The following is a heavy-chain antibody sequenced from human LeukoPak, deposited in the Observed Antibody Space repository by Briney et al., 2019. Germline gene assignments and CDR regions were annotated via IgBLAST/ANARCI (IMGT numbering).Heavy chain of an antibody. CDR3: AKEIWPTVTTPGHTHFDY. D-gene: IGHD4-17*01. J-gene: IGHJ4*02. V-gene: IGHV3-30*02. CDR1: GFTFSTYG. Sequence: PGGSLRLSCAASGFTFSTYGMHWVRQAPGKGLEWVAFIRYDGRNKYYADSVKGRFTISRDNSKNTLCLQMSSLRAEDTAVYYCAKEIWPTVTTPGHTHFDYWGQGTLVTVSS. CDR2: IRYDGRNK.